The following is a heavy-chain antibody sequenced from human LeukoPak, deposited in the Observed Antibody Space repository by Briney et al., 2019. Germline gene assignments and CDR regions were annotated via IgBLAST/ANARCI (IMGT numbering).Heavy chain of an antibody. CDR2: IISGGTYK. V-gene: IGHV3-21*01. CDR3: ARPTTVTTISADAFDI. Sequence: PGGSLRLSCAASGFTFSDYTMNWVRQAPGKGLEWVSSIISGGTYKYYADSVKGRFTISRDNAQNSLYLQMNSLRAEDSSVYYCARPTTVTTISADAFDIWGQGTMVTVSS. D-gene: IGHD4-17*01. CDR1: GFTFSDYT. J-gene: IGHJ3*02.